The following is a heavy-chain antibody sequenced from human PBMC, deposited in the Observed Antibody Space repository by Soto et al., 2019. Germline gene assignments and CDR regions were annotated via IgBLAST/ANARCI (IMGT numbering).Heavy chain of an antibody. Sequence: AVGSLRLSCAASGFTFSSYAMSWVRQAPGKGLEWVSAISGSGGSTYYADSVKGRFTISRDNSKNTLYLQMNSLRAEDTAVYYCAKTYSSRIDYWGQGTLVTVSS. CDR1: GFTFSSYA. V-gene: IGHV3-23*01. CDR3: AKTYSSRIDY. D-gene: IGHD6-13*01. J-gene: IGHJ4*02. CDR2: ISGSGGST.